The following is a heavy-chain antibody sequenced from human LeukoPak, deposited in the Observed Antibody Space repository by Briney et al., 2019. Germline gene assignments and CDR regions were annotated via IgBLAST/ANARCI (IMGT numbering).Heavy chain of an antibody. Sequence: ASVKVSCKISGSTLNELSIHWLRQSPGKGLEWMGSFDPEHGATSDTQRFQGRITMTEDTVRDTCYLEVTRLTSEDTAVYFCATAGPLTYDDGDSVFAFDVWGQGTLVTVSS. CDR2: FDPEHGAT. J-gene: IGHJ3*01. CDR3: ATAGPLTYDDGDSVFAFDV. CDR1: GSTLNELS. D-gene: IGHD4-17*01. V-gene: IGHV1-24*01.